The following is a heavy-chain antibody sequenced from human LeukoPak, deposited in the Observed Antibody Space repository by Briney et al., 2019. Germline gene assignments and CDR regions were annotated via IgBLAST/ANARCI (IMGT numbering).Heavy chain of an antibody. D-gene: IGHD3-9*01. Sequence: GASLRLSCAASGVIFSNYAMYWVRQAPGKGLEWVSAISGRSDNTYYADSVKGRFTLSRDSSKNTLYPQMNSLRADDTAVYYCAKWGDYDVLTGYYVSDFWGQGTLVTVSS. J-gene: IGHJ4*02. CDR1: GVIFSNYA. CDR3: AKWGDYDVLTGYYVSDF. CDR2: ISGRSDNT. V-gene: IGHV3-23*01.